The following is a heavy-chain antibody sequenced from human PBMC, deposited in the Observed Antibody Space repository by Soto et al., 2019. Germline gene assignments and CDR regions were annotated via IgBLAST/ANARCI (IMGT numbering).Heavy chain of an antibody. CDR3: TTVTTDAFDI. CDR1: GFTFSSYD. V-gene: IGHV3-33*01. D-gene: IGHD4-17*01. Sequence: QVQLVESGGGVVQPGRSLRLSCAASGFTFSSYDMHWVRQAPGKGLEWVAVIWYDGSNKYYADSVKGRFTISRDNSKNTLYLQMNSLRAEDTAVYYCTTVTTDAFDIWGQGTMVTVSS. CDR2: IWYDGSNK. J-gene: IGHJ3*02.